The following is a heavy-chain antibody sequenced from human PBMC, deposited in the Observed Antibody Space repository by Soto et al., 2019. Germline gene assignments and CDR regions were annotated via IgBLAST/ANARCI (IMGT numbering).Heavy chain of an antibody. J-gene: IGHJ6*02. CDR1: GGSITNYY. Sequence: QVQLQESGPGLVKPSETLSLTCTVSGGSITNYYCSWFRQPPGKGLEWIGYIQYNGYSAYNLSLKRGVTRSMDTSKTQFPLMVESVTATDTDVYYCARHGFGPLHGLVDVWGQGTTVIVSS. V-gene: IGHV4-59*08. CDR3: ARHGFGPLHGLVDV. D-gene: IGHD3-10*01. CDR2: IQYNGYS.